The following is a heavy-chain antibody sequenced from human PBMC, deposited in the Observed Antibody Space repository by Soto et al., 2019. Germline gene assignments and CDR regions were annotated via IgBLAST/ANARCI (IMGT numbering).Heavy chain of an antibody. CDR2: ISAYNGNT. V-gene: IGHV1-18*01. CDR3: ARRTLINYYGSGIDDY. D-gene: IGHD3-10*01. CDR1: GYTFTSYG. J-gene: IGHJ4*02. Sequence: ASVKVSCKASGYTFTSYGISWVRQAPGQGLEWMGWISAYNGNTNYAQKLQGRVTMTTDTSTRTAYMELRSLRSDDTAVYYCARRTLINYYGSGIDDYWGQGTLVTVSS.